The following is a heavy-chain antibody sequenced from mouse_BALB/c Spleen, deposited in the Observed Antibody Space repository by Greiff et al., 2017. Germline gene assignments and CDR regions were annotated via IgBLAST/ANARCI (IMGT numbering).Heavy chain of an antibody. J-gene: IGHJ2*01. CDR3: ARGSGSSPYYFDY. CDR2: ISSGSSTI. V-gene: IGHV5-17*02. CDR1: GFTFSSFG. Sequence: EVKLEESGGGLVQPGGSRKLSCAASGFTFSSFGMHWVRQAPEKGLEWVAYISSGSSTIYYADTVKGRFTISRDNPKNTLFLQMTSLRSEDTAMYYCARGSGSSPYYFDYWGQGTTLTVSS. D-gene: IGHD1-1*01.